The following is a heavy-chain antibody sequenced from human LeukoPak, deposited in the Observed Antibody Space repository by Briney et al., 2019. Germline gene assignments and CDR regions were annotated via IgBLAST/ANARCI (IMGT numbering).Heavy chain of an antibody. CDR3: ARDLPLSY. CDR2: ISSSSSTI. J-gene: IGHJ4*02. CDR1: GFTFSRSA. Sequence: GVSVRLSCAASGFTFSRSAMNWVRQAPGKGLEWVSYISSSSSTIYYADSVKGRFTISRDNAKNSLYLQLNSLRDEDTAVYYCARDLPLSYWGQGTLVTV. V-gene: IGHV3-48*02.